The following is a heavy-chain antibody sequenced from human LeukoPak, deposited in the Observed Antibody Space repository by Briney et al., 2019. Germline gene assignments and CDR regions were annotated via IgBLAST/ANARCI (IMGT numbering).Heavy chain of an antibody. CDR2: IAYTNTI. V-gene: IGHV3-48*01. Sequence: GGSLRLSCTAFGFSFSSYSMNWVRQAPGKGLEWVAYIAYTNTIHYADSVRGRFAISRDNAKNSLYLQWNSLRAEDSAVHYCARDPHALDFWGQGTLVTVSS. CDR1: GFSFSSYS. CDR3: ARDPHALDF. J-gene: IGHJ4*02.